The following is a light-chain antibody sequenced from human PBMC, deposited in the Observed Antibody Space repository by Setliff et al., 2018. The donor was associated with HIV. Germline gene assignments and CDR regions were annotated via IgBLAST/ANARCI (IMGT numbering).Light chain of an antibody. V-gene: IGLV2-14*03. CDR1: SSDVGGYNY. CDR2: DVS. Sequence: QSALTQPASVSGSPGQSITISCTGTSSDVGGYNYVSWYQQHPGKAPKLMIYDVSNRPSGVSNRFSGSKSGNTASLTISGLQAEDEADYYCSSYTSSSTHGVFGGGTKVT. J-gene: IGLJ2*01. CDR3: SSYTSSSTHGV.